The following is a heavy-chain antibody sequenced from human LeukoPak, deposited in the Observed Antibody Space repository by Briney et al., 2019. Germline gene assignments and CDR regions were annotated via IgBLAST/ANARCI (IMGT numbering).Heavy chain of an antibody. D-gene: IGHD1-26*01. J-gene: IGHJ4*02. CDR3: AGGRRWGADY. CDR2: IIPIFGTA. CDR1: GGTFSSYA. V-gene: IGHV1-69*05. Sequence: ASVTVSCKASGGTFSSYAISWVRQAPGEGLEWMGGIIPIFGTANYAQKFQGRVTITTDESTSTAYMELSSLRSEDTAVYYCAGGRRWGADYWGQGTLVTVSS.